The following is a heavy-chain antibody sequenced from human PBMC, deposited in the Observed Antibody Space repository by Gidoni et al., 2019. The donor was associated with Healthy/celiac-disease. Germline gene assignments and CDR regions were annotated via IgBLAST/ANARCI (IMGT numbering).Heavy chain of an antibody. CDR3: ARGECSSTSCYKASGYMDV. CDR2: IYYSGST. J-gene: IGHJ6*03. Sequence: QVQLQESGPGLVKPSQTLSLTCTVSGGSISSGGYYWSWIRQHPGKGLEWIGYIYYSGSTYYNPSLKSRVTISVDTSKNQFSLKLSSVTAADTAVYYCARGECSSTSCYKASGYMDVWGKGTTVTVSS. V-gene: IGHV4-31*03. D-gene: IGHD2-2*02. CDR1: GGSISSGGYY.